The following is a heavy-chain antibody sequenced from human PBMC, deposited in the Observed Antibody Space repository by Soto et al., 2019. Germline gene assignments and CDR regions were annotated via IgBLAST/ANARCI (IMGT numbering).Heavy chain of an antibody. CDR3: ARILGAYYYDSSGYYYSLQYYFDY. Sequence: PGGSLRLSCAASGFTFSSYSMNWVRQAPGKGLEWVSSISSSGSYIYYADSVKGRFTISRDNAKNSLYLQMNSLRAEDTAVYYCARILGAYYYDSSGYYYSLQYYFDYWGQGTLVTVSS. V-gene: IGHV3-21*01. D-gene: IGHD3-22*01. CDR1: GFTFSSYS. J-gene: IGHJ4*02. CDR2: ISSSGSYI.